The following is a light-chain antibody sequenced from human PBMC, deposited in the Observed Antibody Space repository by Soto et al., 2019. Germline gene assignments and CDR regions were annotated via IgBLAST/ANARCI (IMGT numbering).Light chain of an antibody. V-gene: IGKV3-15*01. Sequence: EIVMTQSPANLSVSPGERATLSCMASQSVSSNLAWYQQKPVQGPRLLIYGASTRATSIPARFSGSGSGTEFNLTINSLQSEDFAVYYGQQYNKWPPYTFGQGTKLEIK. J-gene: IGKJ2*01. CDR3: QQYNKWPPYT. CDR2: GAS. CDR1: QSVSSN.